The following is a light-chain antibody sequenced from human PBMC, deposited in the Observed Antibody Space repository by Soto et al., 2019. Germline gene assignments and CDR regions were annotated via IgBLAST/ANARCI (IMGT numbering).Light chain of an antibody. CDR1: QGVTTN. V-gene: IGKV3-20*01. CDR3: QQYGSSPWT. Sequence: EIVLTQSPATLFVSPGDRAILSCRAGQGVTTNFAWYQQKPGQTPRLLIYGASSRATGIPDRFSGSGSGTDFTLTSNRLEPEDFAVYYCQQYGSSPWTFGQGTKVDIK. CDR2: GAS. J-gene: IGKJ1*01.